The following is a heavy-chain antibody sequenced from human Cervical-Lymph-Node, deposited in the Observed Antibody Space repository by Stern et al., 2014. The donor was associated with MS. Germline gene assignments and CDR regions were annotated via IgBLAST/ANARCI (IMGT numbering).Heavy chain of an antibody. D-gene: IGHD5-24*01. V-gene: IGHV1-3*01. Sequence: QVQLVQSGAEVKKPGASVRVSCKASGYTFTNYAIHWVRQAPGQGLEWMGWLIAGNGTTMYSRAFPARINMTRDLSTTHAFLELSGLKSGDTAVYYCTTNYHYWGQGTLVTVSS. J-gene: IGHJ4*02. CDR2: LIAGNGTT. CDR1: GYTFTNYA. CDR3: TTNYHY.